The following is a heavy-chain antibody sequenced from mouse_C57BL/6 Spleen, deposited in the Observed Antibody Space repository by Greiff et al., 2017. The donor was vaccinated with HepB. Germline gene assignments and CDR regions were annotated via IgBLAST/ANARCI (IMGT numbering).Heavy chain of an antibody. CDR3: ARMRLLRYDYYAMDY. D-gene: IGHD1-1*01. Sequence: QVQLKESGPELVKPGASVKISCKASGYAFSSSWMNWVKQRPGKGLEWIGRIYPGDGDTNYNGKFKGKATLTADKSSSTAYMQLSSLTSEDSAVYFCARMRLLRYDYYAMDYWGQGTSVTVSS. CDR2: IYPGDGDT. J-gene: IGHJ4*01. V-gene: IGHV1-82*01. CDR1: GYAFSSSW.